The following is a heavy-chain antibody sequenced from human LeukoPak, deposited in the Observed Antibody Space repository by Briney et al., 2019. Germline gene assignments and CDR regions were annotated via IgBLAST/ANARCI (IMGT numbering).Heavy chain of an antibody. CDR3: ASTPTYCSSTSCYFDY. V-gene: IGHV3-23*01. CDR1: GFTFSSYA. Sequence: PGGSLRLSCAASGFTFSSYAMSWVRQAPGKGLEWVSAISGSGGSTYYADSVKGRFTISRDNSKNTLYLQMNSLRAEDTAVYYCASTPTYCSSTSCYFDYWGQGTLVTVSS. D-gene: IGHD2-2*01. CDR2: ISGSGGST. J-gene: IGHJ4*02.